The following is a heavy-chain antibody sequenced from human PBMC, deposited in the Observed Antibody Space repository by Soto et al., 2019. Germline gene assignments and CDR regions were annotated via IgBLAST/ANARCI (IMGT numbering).Heavy chain of an antibody. CDR2: IIPIFGTA. Sequence: ASVKVSCKASGYTFTSYAMHWVRQAPGQGLEWMGGIIPIFGTANYAQKFQGRVTITADESTSTAYMELSSLRSEDTAVYYCARARALEGSSWYVFDYWGQGTLVTVSS. D-gene: IGHD6-13*01. J-gene: IGHJ4*02. CDR3: ARARALEGSSWYVFDY. CDR1: GYTFTSYA. V-gene: IGHV1-69*13.